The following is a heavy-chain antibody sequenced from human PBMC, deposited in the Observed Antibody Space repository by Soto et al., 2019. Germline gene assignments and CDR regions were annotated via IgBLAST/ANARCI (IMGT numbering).Heavy chain of an antibody. D-gene: IGHD3-3*01. Sequence: SETLSLTCTVSGGSISNSYWSWIRQPPGKGLEWIGYIYYSGSTNYNPSLKSRVTISVDTSKNQFSLKLSSVTAADTAVYYCARVRTGEWLLDDYHGVELWGPGTP. CDR2: IYYSGST. J-gene: IGHJ6*02. CDR3: ARVRTGEWLLDDYHGVEL. CDR1: GGSISNSY. V-gene: IGHV4-59*01.